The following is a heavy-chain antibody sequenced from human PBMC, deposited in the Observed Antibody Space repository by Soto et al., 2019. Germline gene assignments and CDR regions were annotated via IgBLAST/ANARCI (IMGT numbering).Heavy chain of an antibody. CDR3: ARPGGSDLPYYYYGMDV. V-gene: IGHV1-69*13. J-gene: IGHJ6*02. Sequence: ASVKVSCKASGGTFSSYAISWVRQAPGQGLEWMGGIIPIFGTANYAQKFQGRVTITADESTSTAYMELSSLRSEDTAVYYCARPGGSDLPYYYYGMDVWGQGTTVTVSS. CDR1: GGTFSSYA. CDR2: IIPIFGTA. D-gene: IGHD3-10*01.